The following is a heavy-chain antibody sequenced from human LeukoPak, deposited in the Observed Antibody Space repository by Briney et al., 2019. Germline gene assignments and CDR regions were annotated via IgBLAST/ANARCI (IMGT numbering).Heavy chain of an antibody. Sequence: PGGSLRLSCAASGFTFSDYYMSWIRQAPGKGLEWVSDISSTSIYTNYADSVNGRFTISRDNAKNSLYLQMNSLRAEDTAVYYCARVVVSHTNWFDPWGQGTLVTVSS. J-gene: IGHJ5*02. CDR1: GFTFSDYY. CDR2: ISSTSIYT. CDR3: ARVVVSHTNWFDP. V-gene: IGHV3-11*05. D-gene: IGHD5/OR15-5a*01.